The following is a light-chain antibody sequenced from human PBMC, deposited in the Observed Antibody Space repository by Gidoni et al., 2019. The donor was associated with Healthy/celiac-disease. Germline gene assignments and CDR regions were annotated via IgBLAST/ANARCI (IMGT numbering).Light chain of an antibody. J-gene: IGKJ4*01. CDR3: QQRSNWPFELT. V-gene: IGKV3-11*01. CDR2: DAS. Sequence: IVLTQSPATLSLSPGDRATLSCRASQSVSSYLAWYQQKPGQAPRLLIYDASNRATGIPARFSGSGYGTDFTLTISSLEPEDFAVYYCQQRSNWPFELTFGGGTKVEIK. CDR1: QSVSSY.